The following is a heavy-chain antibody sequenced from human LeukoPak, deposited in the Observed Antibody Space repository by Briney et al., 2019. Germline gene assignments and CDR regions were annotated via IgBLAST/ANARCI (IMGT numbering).Heavy chain of an antibody. V-gene: IGHV1-18*01. CDR3: ARGDMITFGGGPRDAFDI. D-gene: IGHD3-16*01. CDR2: ISAYNANT. J-gene: IGHJ3*02. Sequence: ASVKVSCKASGGTFSSYPISWVRQAPGQGLEWMGWISAYNANTNYAQELQGRVTMTTDTSTSTAYMELRSLRSDDTAVYYCARGDMITFGGGPRDAFDIWGQGTMVTVSS. CDR1: GGTFSSYP.